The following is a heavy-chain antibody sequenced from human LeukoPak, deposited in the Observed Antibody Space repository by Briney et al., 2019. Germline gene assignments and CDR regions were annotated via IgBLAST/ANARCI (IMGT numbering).Heavy chain of an antibody. J-gene: IGHJ6*02. D-gene: IGHD3-10*01. CDR1: GFTFSSYW. Sequence: GGSLRLSCAASGFTFSSYWMSWVRQAPGKGLEWVANIKQDGSEKYYVDSVKGRFTISRDNAKNSLYLQMNSLRAEDTAVYYCARVGAHYYGSGSYTSHYYYGMDVWGQGTTVTVSS. V-gene: IGHV3-7*01. CDR3: ARVGAHYYGSGSYTSHYYYGMDV. CDR2: IKQDGSEK.